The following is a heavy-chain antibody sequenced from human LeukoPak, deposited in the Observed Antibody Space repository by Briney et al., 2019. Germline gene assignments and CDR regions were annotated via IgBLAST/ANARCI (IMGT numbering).Heavy chain of an antibody. CDR1: GYTFISYG. CDR3: ARVKSSSYYFDY. J-gene: IGHJ4*02. V-gene: IGHV1-18*01. Sequence: ASVKVSCKASGYTFISYGISWMRQAPGQGLEWMGWISAYNGNTNYAQKLQGRVTMTTDTSTSTAYMELRSLRSDATAVYYCARVKSSSYYFDYWGQGTVVTASS. CDR2: ISAYNGNT. D-gene: IGHD6-6*01.